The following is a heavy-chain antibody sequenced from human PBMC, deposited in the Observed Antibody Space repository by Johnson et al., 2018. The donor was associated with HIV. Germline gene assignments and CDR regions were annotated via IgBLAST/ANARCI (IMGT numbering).Heavy chain of an antibody. Sequence: QVQLVESGGGVVQPGRSLTLSCAASGFTFNKFAMHWVRQAPGKGLEWLAFISFDGSNKYFGDSVEGRFDISRENSKNSHYLHMTSLRPEDTAIYYCVRDGYSSSSDAFDIWGQGTMVTVSS. CDR3: VRDGYSSSSDAFDI. CDR1: GFTFNKFA. CDR2: ISFDGSNK. D-gene: IGHD6-6*01. J-gene: IGHJ3*02. V-gene: IGHV3-30*09.